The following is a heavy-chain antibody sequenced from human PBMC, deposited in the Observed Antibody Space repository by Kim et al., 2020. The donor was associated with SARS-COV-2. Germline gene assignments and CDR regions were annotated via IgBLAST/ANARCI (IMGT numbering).Heavy chain of an antibody. J-gene: IGHJ3*02. D-gene: IGHD6-19*01. CDR1: GGSISSGGYY. V-gene: IGHV4-31*03. CDR2: IYYSGST. CDR3: ASDNSGWGLDPLDI. Sequence: SETLSLTCTVSGGSISSGGYYWTWIRQHPGKGLEWIGYIYYSGSTDYNPSLKSRVTISLDTSKNQFSLEVSSVTAADTAVYYCASDNSGWGLDPLDIWGQGTMVTVSS.